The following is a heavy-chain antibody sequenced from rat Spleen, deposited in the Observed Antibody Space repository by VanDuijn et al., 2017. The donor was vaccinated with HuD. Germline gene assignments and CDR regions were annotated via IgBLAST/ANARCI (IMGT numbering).Heavy chain of an antibody. CDR3: AAWDTNYYSSYIPGHPSYVMDA. CDR1: GFFFSDYY. Sequence: EVQLVESGGGLVQPGRSLKLSCAASGFFFSDYYMAWVRQAPKKGLEWVATISYDSSKMYYADTVKGRFTISRDNSKNTLYLEMNSLRSEDTAMYYCAAWDTNYYSSYIPGHPSYVMDAWGQGASVTVSS. D-gene: IGHD1-2*01. CDR2: ISYDSSKM. V-gene: IGHV5-7*01. J-gene: IGHJ4*01.